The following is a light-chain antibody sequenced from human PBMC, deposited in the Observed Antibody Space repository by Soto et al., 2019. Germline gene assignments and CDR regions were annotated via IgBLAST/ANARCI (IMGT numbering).Light chain of an antibody. CDR2: CAS. CDR3: QQYNNWPGT. V-gene: IGKV3-15*01. CDR1: QSVSSN. J-gene: IGKJ1*01. Sequence: EIVMTQSPATLSVSPGERATLSCRASQSVSSNLAWYQQKPGQAPRLLIYCASTRATGIPAMFSGSGSGTEFTLTISSMQSEDFSVYYCQQYNNWPGTFGQGTNVEIK.